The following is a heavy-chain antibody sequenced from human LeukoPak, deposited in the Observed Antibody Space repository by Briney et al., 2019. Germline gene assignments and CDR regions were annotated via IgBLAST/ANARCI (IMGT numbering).Heavy chain of an antibody. V-gene: IGHV1-69*13. CDR3: AREDYGGNSRYYYYYMDV. Sequence: GASVKVSCKASGGTFSSYAISWVRQAPGQGLEWMGGIIPIFGTANYAQKFQGRVTITADESTSTAYMGLSSLRSEDTAVYYCAREDYGGNSRYYYYYMDVWGKGTTVTVSS. D-gene: IGHD4-23*01. CDR1: GGTFSSYA. CDR2: IIPIFGTA. J-gene: IGHJ6*03.